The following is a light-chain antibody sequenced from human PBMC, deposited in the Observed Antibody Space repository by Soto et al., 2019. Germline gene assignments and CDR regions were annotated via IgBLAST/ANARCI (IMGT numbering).Light chain of an antibody. V-gene: IGKV3-11*01. Sequence: EIVLTQSPATLSLSPGERATLSCRASQSVSSYLAWYQQKPGQAPRLLIYDASNRATGIPARFSGSGSGTDFTLTISSLEPEDFAVYYCQQRSNWPGTFGGGTKGDIK. J-gene: IGKJ4*01. CDR2: DAS. CDR1: QSVSSY. CDR3: QQRSNWPGT.